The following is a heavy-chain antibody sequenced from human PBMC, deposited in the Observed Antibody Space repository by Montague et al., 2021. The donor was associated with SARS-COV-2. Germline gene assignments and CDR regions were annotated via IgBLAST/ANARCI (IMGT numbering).Heavy chain of an antibody. CDR2: IYYSGST. Sequence: SETLSLTCTVSGGPISSYYWSWIRRPPGKGLEWIGYIYYSGSTNYNPSLKSRVTISVDTSKNQFSLKLSSVTAADTAVYYCARVFPRWLQFDPYFDYWGQGTLVTVSS. CDR3: ARVFPRWLQFDPYFDY. V-gene: IGHV4-59*01. J-gene: IGHJ4*02. D-gene: IGHD5-24*01. CDR1: GGPISSYY.